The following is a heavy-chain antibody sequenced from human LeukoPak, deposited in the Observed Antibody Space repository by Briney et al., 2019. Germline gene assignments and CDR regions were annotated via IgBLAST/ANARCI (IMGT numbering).Heavy chain of an antibody. J-gene: IGHJ4*02. V-gene: IGHV3-48*01. D-gene: IGHD6-19*01. CDR3: ARGDSNQWLDY. CDR1: GFTLSSYS. CDR2: ISVSSSTI. Sequence: GGSLRLSCAASGFTLSSYSMNWVRQAPGKGLEWVSCISVSSSTIYNADSVKGRFTISRDNAKNLLYLLMDTLRAEDTAVCYCARGDSNQWLDYWGQGTLVTVSS.